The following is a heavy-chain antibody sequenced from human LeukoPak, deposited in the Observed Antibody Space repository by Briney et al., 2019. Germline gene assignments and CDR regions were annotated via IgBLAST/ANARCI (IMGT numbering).Heavy chain of an antibody. CDR2: IYYTGST. V-gene: IGHV4-59*08. CDR3: ARHRAYSSSSPFDY. D-gene: IGHD6-6*01. J-gene: IGHJ4*02. Sequence: SETLSLTCTVSGGSISSLYWSWIRQPPGKGLEWIGYIYYTGSTNYNPSLRGRVTMFVDMSKNQFSLRLSSVTAADAAVYYCARHRAYSSSSPFDYWGQGTLVTVSS. CDR1: GGSISSLY.